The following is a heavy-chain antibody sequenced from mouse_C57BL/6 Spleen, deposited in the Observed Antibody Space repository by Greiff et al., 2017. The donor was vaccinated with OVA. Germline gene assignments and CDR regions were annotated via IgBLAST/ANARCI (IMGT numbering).Heavy chain of an antibody. D-gene: IGHD1-1*01. CDR1: GYTFTSYG. V-gene: IGHV1-81*01. Sequence: QVQLQQSGAELARPGASVKLSCKASGYTFTSYGISWVKQRTGQGLEWIGEIYPRSGNTYYNEKFKGKATLTADKSSSTAYMELRSLTSEDSAVYFCARIRDYYYGSSYGYAMDYWGRGTSVTVSS. CDR2: IYPRSGNT. J-gene: IGHJ4*01. CDR3: ARIRDYYYGSSYGYAMDY.